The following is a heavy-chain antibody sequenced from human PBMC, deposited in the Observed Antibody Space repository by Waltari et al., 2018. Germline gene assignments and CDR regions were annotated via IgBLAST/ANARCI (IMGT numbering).Heavy chain of an antibody. CDR2: ISGSGDNT. Sequence: EVQVVESGGGLVQPGGSLRLSCEASGFTFSRSAMCWVRQAPGRGLEWVSGISGSGDNTDYTDSWNGRFTISRDNSKNTVYVQINNLRAEDTAVYYCAKDLIPSYYDSSGGHAFDIWGQGTMVTVSS. D-gene: IGHD3-22*01. CDR1: GFTFSRSA. V-gene: IGHV3-23*04. CDR3: AKDLIPSYYDSSGGHAFDI. J-gene: IGHJ3*02.